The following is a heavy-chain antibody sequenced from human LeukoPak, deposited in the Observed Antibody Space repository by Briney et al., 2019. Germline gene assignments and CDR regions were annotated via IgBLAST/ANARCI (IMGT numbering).Heavy chain of an antibody. J-gene: IGHJ4*02. CDR1: GYTFTSYG. CDR3: ARVDLLTGYYFFDY. Sequence: ASVKVSCKASGYTFTSYGFTWVRQAPGQGLEWVGWIRGDNGNTNYAQKFQGRVTMSTDTSTSTAYMELRSLGSDETAVFYCARVDLLTGYYFFDYWGQGTLVTVSS. V-gene: IGHV1-18*01. CDR2: IRGDNGNT. D-gene: IGHD3-9*01.